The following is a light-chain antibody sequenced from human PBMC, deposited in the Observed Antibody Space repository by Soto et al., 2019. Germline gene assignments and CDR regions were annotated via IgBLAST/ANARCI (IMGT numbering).Light chain of an antibody. V-gene: IGLV2-14*01. Sequence: SALTQPASVSGSPGQSITISCTGTSNDVGGYNYVSWYQQHPGKAPKLMIYEVSNRPSGVSNRFSGSKSGNTASLTISGLQAEDEADYYCSSYTSSSTLVFGTGTKGT. J-gene: IGLJ1*01. CDR3: SSYTSSSTLV. CDR2: EVS. CDR1: SNDVGGYNY.